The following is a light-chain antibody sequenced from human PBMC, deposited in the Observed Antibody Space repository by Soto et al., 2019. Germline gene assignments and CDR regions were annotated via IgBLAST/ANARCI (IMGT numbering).Light chain of an antibody. CDR2: MIS. J-gene: IGKJ2*01. V-gene: IGKV2-24*01. Sequence: DIVMTQTPLSSPVTLGQPASISCRSSQSLVHSDGNNYLSWLQQRPGQPPRLLIYMISNRFSGVQDRFSGSGARTDFTLKISRVEADDVGVYYCMQATQPYTFGQGTKLEIK. CDR1: QSLVHSDGNNY. CDR3: MQATQPYT.